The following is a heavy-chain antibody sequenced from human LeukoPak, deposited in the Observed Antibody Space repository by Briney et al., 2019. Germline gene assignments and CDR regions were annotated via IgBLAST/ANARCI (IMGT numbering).Heavy chain of an antibody. CDR3: ARDYGDPHYFDY. Sequence: SQTLSLTCTVSGGSISSGSYYWSWIRQPAGKGLEWIGRIYTSGSTSYNPSLKSRVTISVDTSKNQFSLKLSSVTAADTAVYYCARDYGDPHYFDYWGQGTLVTVSS. V-gene: IGHV4-61*02. CDR2: IYTSGST. D-gene: IGHD4-17*01. CDR1: GGSISSGSYY. J-gene: IGHJ4*02.